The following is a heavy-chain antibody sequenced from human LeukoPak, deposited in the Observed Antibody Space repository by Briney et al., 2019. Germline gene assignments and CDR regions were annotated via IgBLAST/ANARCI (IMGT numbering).Heavy chain of an antibody. J-gene: IGHJ1*01. V-gene: IGHV3-30*02. CDR2: IRYDGSNK. Sequence: GGSLRLSCAASGFTFSSYGMHWVRQAPGKGLEWVAFIRYDGSNKYYADSVKGRFTISRDNSKNTLYLQMNSLRAEDTAVYYCAKDQADAEYFQHWGQGTLVTVSS. CDR3: AKDQADAEYFQH. CDR1: GFTFSSYG.